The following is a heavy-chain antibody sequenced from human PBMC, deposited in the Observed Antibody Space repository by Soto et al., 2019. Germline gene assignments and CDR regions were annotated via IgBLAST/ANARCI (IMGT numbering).Heavy chain of an antibody. CDR3: AKGGPPTGIAAAGSPFDI. D-gene: IGHD6-13*01. J-gene: IGHJ3*02. CDR2: ISGSGGST. Sequence: PGGSLRLSCAASGFTFSSYAMSWVRQAPGKGLEWVSAISGSGGSTYYADSVKGRFTISRDNSKNTLYLQMNSLRAEDTAVYYCAKGGPPTGIAAAGSPFDIWGQGTMVTVSS. CDR1: GFTFSSYA. V-gene: IGHV3-23*01.